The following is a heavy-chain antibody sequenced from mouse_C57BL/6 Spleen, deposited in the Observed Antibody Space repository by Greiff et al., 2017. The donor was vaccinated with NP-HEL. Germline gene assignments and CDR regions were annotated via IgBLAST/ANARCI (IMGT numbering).Heavy chain of an antibody. J-gene: IGHJ4*01. CDR1: GYAFSSYW. V-gene: IGHV1-80*01. CDR2: IYPGDGDT. Sequence: QVQLKQSGAELVKPGASVKISCKASGYAFSSYWMNWVKQRPGKGLEWIGQIYPGDGDTNYNGKFKGKATLTADKSSSTAYMQLSSLTSEDSAVYFCARDTTVVAPYAMDYWGQGTSVTVSS. CDR3: ARDTTVVAPYAMDY. D-gene: IGHD1-1*01.